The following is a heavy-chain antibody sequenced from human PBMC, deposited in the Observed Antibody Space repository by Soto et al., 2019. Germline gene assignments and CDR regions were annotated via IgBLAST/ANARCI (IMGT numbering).Heavy chain of an antibody. CDR3: ARSKLGLVRRQWLVRYYFDY. V-gene: IGHV4-34*01. J-gene: IGHJ4*02. D-gene: IGHD6-19*01. CDR2: INHSGST. CDR1: GGSFSGYY. Sequence: PSETLSLTCAVYGGSFSGYYWSWIRQPPGKGLEWIGEINHSGSTNYNPSLKSRVTISVDTSKNQFSLKLSSVTAADTAVYYCARSKLGLVRRQWLVRYYFDYWGQATLVTVSS.